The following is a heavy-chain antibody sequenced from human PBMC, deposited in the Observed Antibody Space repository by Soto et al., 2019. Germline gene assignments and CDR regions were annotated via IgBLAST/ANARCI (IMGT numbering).Heavy chain of an antibody. V-gene: IGHV1-69*13. CDR3: ARSADSSGWCTFDY. Sequence: GASVKVSCKASGGTFSSYAISWVRQAPGQGLEWMGGIIPIFGTANYAQKFQGRVTITADESTSTAYMELSSLRSEDTAVYYCARSADSSGWCTFDYWGQGTLVTVSS. D-gene: IGHD6-19*01. CDR2: IIPIFGTA. CDR1: GGTFSSYA. J-gene: IGHJ4*02.